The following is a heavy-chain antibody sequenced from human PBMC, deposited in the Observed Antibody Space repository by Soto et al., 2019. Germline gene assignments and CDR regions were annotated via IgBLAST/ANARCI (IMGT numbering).Heavy chain of an antibody. J-gene: IGHJ4*02. CDR2: ISAYNGNT. CDR3: ARLVPSSTSGGFFDY. V-gene: IGHV1-18*01. Sequence: QVPLVQSGAEVKKPGASVKVSCKASGYTFTSYGISWVRQAPGQGLEWMGWISAYNGNTNYAQKLQGRVTMTTDTSTSAAYMELRSLRSDDTAVYYCARLVPSSTSGGFFDYWGQGTLVTVSS. CDR1: GYTFTSYG. D-gene: IGHD2-2*01.